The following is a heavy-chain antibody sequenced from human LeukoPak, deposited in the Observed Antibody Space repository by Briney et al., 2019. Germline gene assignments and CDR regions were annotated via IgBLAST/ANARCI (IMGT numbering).Heavy chain of an antibody. CDR1: GYTFTGYY. V-gene: IGHV1-2*02. Sequence: ASVKVSYKASGYTFTGYYMHWVRQAPGQGLEWMGWINPNSGGTNYAQKFQGRVTMTRDTSISTAYMELSRLRSDDKAVYYCARDLGYSGYDWVDYWGQGTLVTVSS. J-gene: IGHJ4*02. D-gene: IGHD5-12*01. CDR3: ARDLGYSGYDWVDY. CDR2: INPNSGGT.